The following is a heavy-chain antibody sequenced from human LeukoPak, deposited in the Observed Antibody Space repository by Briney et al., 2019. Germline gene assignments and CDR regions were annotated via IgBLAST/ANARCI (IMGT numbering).Heavy chain of an antibody. J-gene: IGHJ4*02. Sequence: RSLRLSCAASGFTFSSYGMHWVRQAPGKGLEWVAVIWYDGSNKYYADSVKGRFTISRDNSKNTLYLQMNSLRAEDTAVYYCARFQTRWLYYFDYWGQGTLVTVSS. V-gene: IGHV3-33*01. CDR1: GFTFSSYG. CDR2: IWYDGSNK. D-gene: IGHD3-22*01. CDR3: ARFQTRWLYYFDY.